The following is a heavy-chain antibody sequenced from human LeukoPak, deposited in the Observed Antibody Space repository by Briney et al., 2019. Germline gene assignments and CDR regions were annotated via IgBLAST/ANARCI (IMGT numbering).Heavy chain of an antibody. J-gene: IGHJ4*02. CDR1: GFTFTGYY. D-gene: IGHD4-11*01. Sequence: ASVKVSCKTSGFTFTGYYVHWVRQAPGQGLEWMGWINLNSGGTTYAQNFQGRVTMTRDTSISTAYMELSRLRSDDTAVYFCAKDAVTVATPYFDFWGQGTLVTVSS. V-gene: IGHV1-2*02. CDR2: INLNSGGT. CDR3: AKDAVTVATPYFDF.